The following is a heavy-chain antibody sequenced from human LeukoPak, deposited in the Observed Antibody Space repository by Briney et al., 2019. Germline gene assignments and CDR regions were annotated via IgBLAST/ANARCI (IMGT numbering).Heavy chain of an antibody. CDR3: TRVVNGGHFDY. CDR1: GASINDYY. V-gene: IGHV4-59*01. Sequence: PSETLSLTCSVSGASINDYYWTWIRQPPGKGLEWIGHVYHTGTSGYHPSLKSRVAMSLDTSKNQVSLKLRSVTAADTAVYFCTRVVNGGHFDYWGQGTLVTVSS. J-gene: IGHJ4*02. D-gene: IGHD2-8*01. CDR2: VYHTGTS.